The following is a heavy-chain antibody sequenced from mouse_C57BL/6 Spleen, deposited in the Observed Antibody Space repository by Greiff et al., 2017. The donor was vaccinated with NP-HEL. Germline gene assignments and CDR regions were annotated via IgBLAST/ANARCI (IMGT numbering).Heavy chain of an antibody. J-gene: IGHJ2*01. CDR1: GYTFTSYW. CDR3: ARSGSSGPHFDY. CDR2: IDPSDSYT. V-gene: IGHV1-50*01. Sequence: QVQLQQPGAELVKPGASVTLSCKASGYTFTSYWLQWVKQRPGQGLEWIGEIDPSDSYTNYNQKFKGKATLTVDTSSSTAYMQLSSLTSEDSAVYYCARSGSSGPHFDYWGQGTTLTVSS. D-gene: IGHD3-2*02.